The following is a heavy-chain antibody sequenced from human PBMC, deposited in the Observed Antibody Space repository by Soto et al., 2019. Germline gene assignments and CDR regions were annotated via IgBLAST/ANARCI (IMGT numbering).Heavy chain of an antibody. J-gene: IGHJ6*02. CDR1: GFTFSSYA. Sequence: PGGSLRLSCAASGFTFSSYAMSWVRQAPGKGLEWVSAISGSGGSTYYADSVKGRFTISRDNSKNTLYLQMNSLRAEDTAVYYCAKDLGGYSRGWYRHYYGMDVWGQGTTVTVSS. D-gene: IGHD6-19*01. CDR3: AKDLGGYSRGWYRHYYGMDV. CDR2: ISGSGGST. V-gene: IGHV3-23*01.